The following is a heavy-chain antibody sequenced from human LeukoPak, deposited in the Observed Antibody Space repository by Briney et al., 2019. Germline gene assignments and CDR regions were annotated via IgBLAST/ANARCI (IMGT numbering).Heavy chain of an antibody. CDR1: GFTFSSYA. D-gene: IGHD5-24*01. Sequence: GRSLRLSCAASGFTFSSYAMHWVRQAPGKGLEWVAVISYDGSNKYYADSAKGRFTISRDNSKNTLYLQMNSLRAEDTAVYYCARGPKRWLQPYYFDYWGQGTLVTVSS. CDR2: ISYDGSNK. J-gene: IGHJ4*02. V-gene: IGHV3-30*04. CDR3: ARGPKRWLQPYYFDY.